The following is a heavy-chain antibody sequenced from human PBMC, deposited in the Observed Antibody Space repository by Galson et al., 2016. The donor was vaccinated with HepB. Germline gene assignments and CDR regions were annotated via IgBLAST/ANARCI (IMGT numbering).Heavy chain of an antibody. CDR1: GGSIRSFY. J-gene: IGHJ4*02. CDR3: ARGVAGFDC. CDR2: MYYSGST. Sequence: SETLSLTCTVSGGSIRSFYWSWVRQPPGKGLEWIGYMYYSGSTNYNPSLRSRGTISVDTSKNQFSLKLSSVTAADTAVYYCARGVAGFDCWGQGTLVTVSS. V-gene: IGHV4-59*01. D-gene: IGHD6-19*01.